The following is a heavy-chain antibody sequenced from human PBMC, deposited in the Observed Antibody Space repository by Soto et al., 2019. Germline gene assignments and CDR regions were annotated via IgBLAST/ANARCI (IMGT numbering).Heavy chain of an antibody. V-gene: IGHV3-23*01. CDR1: GFTFSSYA. D-gene: IGHD6-19*01. J-gene: IGHJ5*02. CDR3: AKRGGRAVAGSGWFDP. Sequence: EVQLLESGGGLVQPGGSLRLSCAASGFTFSSYAMSWVRQAPGKGLEWVSAISGSGGSTYYADSVKGRFTISRDNSKNTQYLQMNSLRAEDTAVYYCAKRGGRAVAGSGWFDPWGQGTLVTVSS. CDR2: ISGSGGST.